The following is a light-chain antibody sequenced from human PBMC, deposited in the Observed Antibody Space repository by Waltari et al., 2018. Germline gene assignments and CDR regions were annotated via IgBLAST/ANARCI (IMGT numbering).Light chain of an antibody. Sequence: DIQMTQSPSSVSASVGDRVTITCRASQGINNWLAWYQQKPGKAPKLLIYAASSLQTGVPSRFSGSGSGTDFTLTISSLQTEDFATYYCQQGISFPLSFGGGTKVEIK. CDR1: QGINNW. J-gene: IGKJ4*01. V-gene: IGKV1-12*01. CDR3: QQGISFPLS. CDR2: AAS.